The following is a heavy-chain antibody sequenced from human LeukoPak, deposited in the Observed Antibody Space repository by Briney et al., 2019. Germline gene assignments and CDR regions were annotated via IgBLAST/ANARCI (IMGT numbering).Heavy chain of an antibody. CDR2: IGGSGDST. J-gene: IGHJ4*02. Sequence: PGGSLRLSCAASGFTFSTYTMNWVRQAPGKGLEWVSAIGGSGDSTYYADSVKGRFTISRDNSKDTLYLQMNSLRAEDTAVYFCAKNNIVLMVYGSGLDYWGQGTLVTVSS. D-gene: IGHD2-8*01. V-gene: IGHV3-23*01. CDR1: GFTFSTYT. CDR3: AKNNIVLMVYGSGLDY.